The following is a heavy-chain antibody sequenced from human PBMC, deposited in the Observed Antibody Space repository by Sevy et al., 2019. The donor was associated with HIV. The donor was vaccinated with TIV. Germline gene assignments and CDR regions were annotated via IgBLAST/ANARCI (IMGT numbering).Heavy chain of an antibody. V-gene: IGHV3-30*18. J-gene: IGHJ6*02. Sequence: GGSLRLSCAASGFTFSNYAMHWVRQAPGKGLEWVTVVSYDGSNKYYADSVKGRFTISRDNAKNSLYLQMNSLRAEDTAVYYCAKSVVPAATIYYYYGMDVWGQGTTVTVSS. D-gene: IGHD2-2*01. CDR3: AKSVVPAATIYYYYGMDV. CDR2: VSYDGSNK. CDR1: GFTFSNYA.